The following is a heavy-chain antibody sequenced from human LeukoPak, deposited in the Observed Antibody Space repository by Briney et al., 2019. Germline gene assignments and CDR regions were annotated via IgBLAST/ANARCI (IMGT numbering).Heavy chain of an antibody. J-gene: IGHJ4*02. V-gene: IGHV3-74*01. CDR2: INSDGTSP. CDR1: GFTFSSSW. Sequence: GGSLRLSSAASGFTFSSSWMHWVRQAPGRGLVWVSCINSDGTSPTYADSVKGRFTISRDNAKNTLSLQMNSLRAEDTAVYYCARDGGNYSPQDYWGQGTLVTVSS. CDR3: ARDGGNYSPQDY. D-gene: IGHD1-26*01.